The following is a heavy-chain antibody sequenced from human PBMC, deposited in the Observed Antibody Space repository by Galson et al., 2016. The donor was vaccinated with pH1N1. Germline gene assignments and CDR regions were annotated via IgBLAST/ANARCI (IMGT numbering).Heavy chain of an antibody. CDR1: GFIFSGYS. Sequence: SLRLSCAASGFIFSGYSMNWVRQAPGKGLEWVSSITSGSFHIYYADSVKGRFTISRDNAKNSLYLQMNSLRAEDTAVYYCARDPPYCSGGSCPLGHWFEPWGQGTLVTVSS. J-gene: IGHJ5*02. V-gene: IGHV3-21*04. CDR3: ARDPPYCSGGSCPLGHWFEP. CDR2: ITSGSFHI. D-gene: IGHD2-15*01.